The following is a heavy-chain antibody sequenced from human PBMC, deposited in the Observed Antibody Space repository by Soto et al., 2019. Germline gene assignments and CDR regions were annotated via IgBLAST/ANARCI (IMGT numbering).Heavy chain of an antibody. Sequence: SVKVSCKASVYSFTSCGISLVRQAPGQGLEWIGWISAYNGNTKYSHKLHGRVTMTTDTSTSTAYMDLRSLISDCTAVYYCAGDRKTMMVVAPDAFDIWGQGTMVTVSS. J-gene: IGHJ3*02. D-gene: IGHD3-22*01. V-gene: IGHV1-18*04. CDR3: AGDRKTMMVVAPDAFDI. CDR2: ISAYNGNT. CDR1: VYSFTSCG.